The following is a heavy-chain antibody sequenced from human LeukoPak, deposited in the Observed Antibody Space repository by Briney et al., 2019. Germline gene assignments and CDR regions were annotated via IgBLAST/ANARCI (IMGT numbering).Heavy chain of an antibody. Sequence: GGSLRPSCAPSGFTLSSFWMSWVRQAPRKGAEWVANIKQDGSEKYYVDSVKGRFTISRDNAKNSLYLQMNSLRAEDTAVYYCARDLAYSNYPDAFDIWGQGTMVTVSS. D-gene: IGHD4-11*01. CDR2: IKQDGSEK. CDR3: ARDLAYSNYPDAFDI. CDR1: GFTLSSFW. J-gene: IGHJ3*02. V-gene: IGHV3-7*01.